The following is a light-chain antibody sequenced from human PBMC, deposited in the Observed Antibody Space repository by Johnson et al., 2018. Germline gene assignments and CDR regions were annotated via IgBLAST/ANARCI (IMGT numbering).Light chain of an antibody. J-gene: IGLJ1*01. CDR2: ENN. V-gene: IGLV1-51*02. CDR1: SSNIGNNY. Sequence: QSVLTQPPSVSAAPGQKVTISCYGSSSNIGNNYVSWYQQLPGTAPKLLIYENNKRPSGIPDRFSGSKSGTSATLGITGLQTGDEADHYCGTWDSSLSAGNVFGSGTKVTCL. CDR3: GTWDSSLSAGNV.